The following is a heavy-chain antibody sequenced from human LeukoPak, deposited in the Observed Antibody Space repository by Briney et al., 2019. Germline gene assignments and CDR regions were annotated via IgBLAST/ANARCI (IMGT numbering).Heavy chain of an antibody. J-gene: IGHJ4*02. CDR1: GGSIRSYY. CDR3: ARDVGAGMAAPFDY. V-gene: IGHV4-4*07. CDR2: IYHSGST. Sequence: SETPSLTCTVSGGSIRSYYWSWIRQPAGKGLEWIGRIYHSGSTNDNPSLKSRVTMSVDTSKNQFSLKLSSVTAADTAVYYCARDVGAGMAAPFDYWGQGTLVTVSS. D-gene: IGHD6-13*01.